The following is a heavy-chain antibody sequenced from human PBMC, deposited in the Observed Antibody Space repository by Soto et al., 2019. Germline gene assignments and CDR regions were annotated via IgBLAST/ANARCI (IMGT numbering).Heavy chain of an antibody. J-gene: IGHJ4*02. CDR2: ISASSTYI. Sequence: EVQLVESGGDVVQAGGSLRLSCAGSGFTFSSYNMHWVRQAPGKGLEWVSSISASSTYIHYADSVKGRFTISRDNTNNALYLPMNSLRAADTAVYYCARNGNISDSGCSRDYWGQGTLVTVAS. V-gene: IGHV3-21*01. CDR3: ARNGNISDSGCSRDY. CDR1: GFTFSSYN. D-gene: IGHD3-22*01.